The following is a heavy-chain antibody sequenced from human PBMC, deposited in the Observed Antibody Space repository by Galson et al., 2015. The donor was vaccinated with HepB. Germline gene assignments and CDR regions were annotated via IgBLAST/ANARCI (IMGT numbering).Heavy chain of an antibody. J-gene: IGHJ3*02. CDR2: ISYDGSNK. CDR3: VRQNDIVVVPAAIRVGAFDI. D-gene: IGHD2-2*01. CDR1: GFTFSSYA. V-gene: IGHV3-30-3*01. Sequence: SLRLSCAASGFTFSSYAMHWVRQAPGKGLEWVAVISYDGSNKYYADSVKGRFTISRDNSKNTLYLQMNSLRAEDTAVYYCVRQNDIVVVPAAIRVGAFDIWGPGTMVTVSS.